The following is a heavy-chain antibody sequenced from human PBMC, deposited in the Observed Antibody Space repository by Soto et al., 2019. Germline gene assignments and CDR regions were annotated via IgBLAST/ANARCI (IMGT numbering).Heavy chain of an antibody. CDR1: GYTFTSYD. V-gene: IGHV1-8*01. J-gene: IGHJ6*02. Sequence: ASVKVSCKASGYTFTSYDINWVRQATGQGLEWMGWMNPNSGNTGYAQKFQGRVTMTRNTSISTAYMELSSLRSEDTAVYYCARGGYCSGGSCYGYYYYGMDVWGQGTTVT. CDR3: ARGGYCSGGSCYGYYYYGMDV. D-gene: IGHD2-15*01. CDR2: MNPNSGNT.